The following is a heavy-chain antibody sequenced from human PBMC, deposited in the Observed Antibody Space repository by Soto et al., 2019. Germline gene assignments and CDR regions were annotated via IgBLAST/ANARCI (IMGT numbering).Heavy chain of an antibody. Sequence: TGSGGTLRPYEQRGFRHPPGKRMEWIGYVHHSWGSSYNPSLQSRVAISLDTSKSQFSLKVTSVTATDTAVYYFARQGFGPLHGFVVVWGEGTTVT. V-gene: IGHV4-59*08. CDR2: VHHSWGS. CDR1: GGTLRPYE. CDR3: ARQGFGPLHGFVVV. D-gene: IGHD3-10*01. J-gene: IGHJ6*02.